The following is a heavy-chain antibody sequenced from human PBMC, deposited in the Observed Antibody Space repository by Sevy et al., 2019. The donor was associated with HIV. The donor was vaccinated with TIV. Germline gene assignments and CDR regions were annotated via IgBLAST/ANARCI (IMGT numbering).Heavy chain of an antibody. Sequence: GGSLRLPCAVSGFTFRSYWMSWVRQAPGKGLEWVAHIKVDGSEKYHVDSVKGRFTISRDNAKNSLFLQMNSLRVEDTAVYYCARDCSSTSCLWGLDVWGQGTAVTVSS. CDR1: GFTFRSYW. D-gene: IGHD2-2*01. CDR3: ARDCSSTSCLWGLDV. J-gene: IGHJ6*02. CDR2: IKVDGSEK. V-gene: IGHV3-7*03.